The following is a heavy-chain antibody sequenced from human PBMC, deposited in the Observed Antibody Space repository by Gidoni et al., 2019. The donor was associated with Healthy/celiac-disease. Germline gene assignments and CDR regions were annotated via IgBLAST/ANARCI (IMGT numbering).Heavy chain of an antibody. CDR2: ISYDGSNK. Sequence: GFTFSSYGMHWVRQAPGKGLEWVAVISYDGSNKYYADSVKGRFTISRENSKNTLYLQMNSLRAEDTAVYYCAKDATLYYYGSGSGSLDVWGKGTTVTVSS. CDR3: AKDATLYYYGSGSGSLDV. J-gene: IGHJ6*04. D-gene: IGHD3-10*01. V-gene: IGHV3-30*18. CDR1: GFTFSSYG.